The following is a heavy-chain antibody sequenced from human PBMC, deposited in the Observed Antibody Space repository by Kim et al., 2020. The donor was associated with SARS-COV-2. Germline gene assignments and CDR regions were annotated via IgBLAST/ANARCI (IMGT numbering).Heavy chain of an antibody. Sequence: SETLSLTCTVSGGSISSGSYYWGWIRQPPGKGLEWIGSIYYSGSTYYNPSLKSRVTISVDTSKNQFSLKLSSVTAADTAVYYCASRNYYDSSVNIWGQGTMVTVSS. CDR1: GGSISSGSYY. D-gene: IGHD3-22*01. CDR2: IYYSGST. V-gene: IGHV4-39*01. CDR3: ASRNYYDSSVNI. J-gene: IGHJ3*02.